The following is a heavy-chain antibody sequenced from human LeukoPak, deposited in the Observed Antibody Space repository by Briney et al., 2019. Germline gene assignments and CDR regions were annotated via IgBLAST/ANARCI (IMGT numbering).Heavy chain of an antibody. Sequence: PGGSLRLSCAASGFTFSSHAMSWVRQAPGKGLEWVSYISSSSSTIYYADSVKGRFTISRDNAKNSLYLQMNSLRAEDTAVYYCASAYVIHLPMDVWGKGTTVTVSS. CDR3: ASAYVIHLPMDV. D-gene: IGHD3-16*01. CDR1: GFTFSSHA. J-gene: IGHJ6*03. CDR2: ISSSSSTI. V-gene: IGHV3-48*01.